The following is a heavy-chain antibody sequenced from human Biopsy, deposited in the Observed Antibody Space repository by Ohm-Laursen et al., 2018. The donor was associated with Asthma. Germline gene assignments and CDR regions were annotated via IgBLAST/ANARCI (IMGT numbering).Heavy chain of an antibody. CDR2: VNTGNGDT. CDR1: GYNFISFA. Sequence: ASVKVSCKVSGYNFISFAIHWVRQAPGQRLEWMGWVNTGNGDTKYSQKFQGIVTITRDTSASTAYMELRSLRSEDTATYYCARTYYDFLTGQVKDVFGVWGQGTMVTVSS. J-gene: IGHJ3*01. V-gene: IGHV1-3*04. CDR3: ARTYYDFLTGQVKDVFGV. D-gene: IGHD3-9*01.